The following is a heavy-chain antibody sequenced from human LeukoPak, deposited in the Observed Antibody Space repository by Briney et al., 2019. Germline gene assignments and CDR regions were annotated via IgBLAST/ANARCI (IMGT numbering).Heavy chain of an antibody. CDR1: VYTFTSYD. Sequence: ASVTVSCKSSVYTFTSYDINWVRQATGQGLEWMGWMNPNSGNTGYAQKFQGRVTMTRNTSISTAYMELSSLRSEDTAVYYCARGAAAAVDWGQGTLVTVSS. D-gene: IGHD6-13*01. V-gene: IGHV1-8*01. CDR3: ARGAAAAVD. J-gene: IGHJ4*02. CDR2: MNPNSGNT.